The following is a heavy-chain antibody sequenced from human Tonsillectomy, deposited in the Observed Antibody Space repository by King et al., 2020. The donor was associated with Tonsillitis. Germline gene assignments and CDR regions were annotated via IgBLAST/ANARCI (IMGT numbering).Heavy chain of an antibody. J-gene: IGHJ5*02. CDR2: ISVDNGDT. V-gene: IGHV1-18*04. CDR1: GYTFSSYG. Sequence: QLVQSGAEVKEPGASVKVSCKASGYTFSSYGISWVRQAPGQGLEWMGWISVDNGDTDYPQKLQGRVTLTTDTSTSTAYMELRSLGSDDTAVYYCARSGGRYTLFDPWGQGTLVTVSS. CDR3: ARSGGRYTLFDP. D-gene: IGHD3-16*01.